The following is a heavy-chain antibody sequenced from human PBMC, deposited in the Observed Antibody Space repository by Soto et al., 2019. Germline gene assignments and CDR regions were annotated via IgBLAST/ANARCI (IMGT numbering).Heavy chain of an antibody. J-gene: IGHJ5*02. CDR1: GFTFSSYA. Sequence: GGSLRLSCAASGFTFSSYAMNSVRQAPGRGLEWVSTISYDGGNTYYPHSVKGRFTISRDNSKNTLYLQMNSLRAEDAAVYYCAKGGIGWFDPWGQGTLVTVSS. D-gene: IGHD2-21*01. V-gene: IGHV3-23*01. CDR3: AKGGIGWFDP. CDR2: ISYDGGNT.